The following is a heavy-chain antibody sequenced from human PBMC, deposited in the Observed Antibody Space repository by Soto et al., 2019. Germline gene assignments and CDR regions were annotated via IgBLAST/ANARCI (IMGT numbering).Heavy chain of an antibody. CDR3: ARDQYSSSWEPDAFDI. V-gene: IGHV1-18*01. Sequence: QVPLVQSGAEVKKPGASVKVSCKASGYTFTSYGISWVRQAPGQGLEWMGWISAYNGNTNYAQKLQGRVTMTTDTSTGTAYMELRSLRSDDTAVYYCARDQYSSSWEPDAFDIWGQGTMVTVSS. CDR2: ISAYNGNT. J-gene: IGHJ3*02. D-gene: IGHD6-13*01. CDR1: GYTFTSYG.